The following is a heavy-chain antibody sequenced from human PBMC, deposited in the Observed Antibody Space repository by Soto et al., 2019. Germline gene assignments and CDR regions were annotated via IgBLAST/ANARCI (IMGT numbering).Heavy chain of an antibody. CDR3: AKEPSPYGDSVITNPYYFDY. J-gene: IGHJ4*02. CDR2: ISGSGRRT. CDR1: GFNFRSYA. D-gene: IGHD4-17*01. V-gene: IGHV3-23*01. Sequence: HPGGSLRLSCAASGFNFRSYAMTWVRQAPGKGLEWVSGISGSGRRTDYADSVKGRFTISRDNSKNTLFLQMNSLRPEDTGVYYCAKEPSPYGDSVITNPYYFDYWGRGNLVTVSS.